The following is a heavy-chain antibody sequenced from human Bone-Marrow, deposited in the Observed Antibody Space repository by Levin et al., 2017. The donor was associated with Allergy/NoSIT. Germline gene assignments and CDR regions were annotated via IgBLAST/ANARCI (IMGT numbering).Heavy chain of an antibody. CDR1: GFTFSDHY. CDR3: AREAPSGSYYTGAFDS. V-gene: IGHV3-72*01. Sequence: QAGGSLRLSCAASGFTFSDHYMDWVRQAPGKGLEWVGRTRNKANSYTTEYAASVKGRFTISRDDSKNSLYLQMNSLKTEDTAVYYCAREAPSGSYYTGAFDSWGQGTMVTVSS. D-gene: IGHD1-26*01. CDR2: TRNKANSYTT. J-gene: IGHJ3*02.